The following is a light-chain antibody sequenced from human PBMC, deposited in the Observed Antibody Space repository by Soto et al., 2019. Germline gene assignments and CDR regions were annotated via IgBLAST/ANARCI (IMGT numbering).Light chain of an antibody. CDR3: QQYNSYPIT. V-gene: IGKV1-16*01. J-gene: IGKJ5*01. Sequence: DIRMTQSPSSLSASVGDRVTITCRASQDITNYLAWFQQNPGKAHKSLNYTASSLQNGVPSTFSGSGSGTDFTLTISSLQPEDFATYYCQQYNSYPITFGQGTRLESK. CDR2: TAS. CDR1: QDITNY.